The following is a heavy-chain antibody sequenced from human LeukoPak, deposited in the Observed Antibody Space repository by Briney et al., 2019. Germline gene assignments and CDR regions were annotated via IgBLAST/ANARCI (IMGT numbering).Heavy chain of an antibody. CDR3: ARERQDTILHSGAFDI. V-gene: IGHV3-30-3*01. CDR2: IASDGSHT. Sequence: GRSLRLSCAASGFTFSTYFMHWVRQAPGKGLEWVADIASDGSHTFYVESVKGRSTISRDNSKNTLYLQMNSLRAEDTAVYFCARERQDTILHSGAFDIWGQGTMVTVSS. CDR1: GFTFSTYF. D-gene: IGHD2-21*01. J-gene: IGHJ3*02.